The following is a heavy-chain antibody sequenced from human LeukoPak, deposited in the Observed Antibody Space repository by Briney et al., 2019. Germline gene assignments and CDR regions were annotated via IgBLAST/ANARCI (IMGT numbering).Heavy chain of an antibody. CDR3: ARSQGYSSGWYHHYYDGMDV. J-gene: IGHJ6*02. V-gene: IGHV1-2*02. D-gene: IGHD6-19*01. CDR2: INPNSGGT. Sequence: ASVKVSCKASGYTFTGYYMHWVRQAPGQGLEWMGWINPNSGGTNYAQKFQGRVTMTRDTSISTAYMELSRLRSDDTAVYYCARSQGYSSGWYHHYYDGMDVWGQGTTVTVSS. CDR1: GYTFTGYY.